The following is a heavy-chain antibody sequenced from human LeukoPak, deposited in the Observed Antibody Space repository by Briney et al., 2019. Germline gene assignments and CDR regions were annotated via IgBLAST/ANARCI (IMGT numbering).Heavy chain of an antibody. CDR2: ISPDGSTT. CDR3: ARGPGDY. V-gene: IGHV3-74*03. Sequence: GGSLRLSCAASGFTFSRYWMHWVRQAPGKGLMWVSRISPDGSTTLYADSVKGRFTISRDNAKNTLYLQMNSLRAEDTAVYYCARGPGDYWGQGTLVTVSS. CDR1: GFTFSRYW. J-gene: IGHJ4*02.